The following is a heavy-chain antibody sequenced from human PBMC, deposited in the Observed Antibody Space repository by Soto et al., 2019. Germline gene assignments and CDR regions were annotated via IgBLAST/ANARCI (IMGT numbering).Heavy chain of an antibody. CDR2: TYYRSNWRH. V-gene: IGHV6-1*01. CDR3: ARGVAGSGFDL. Sequence: SQTLSLTCAISGDSVFSNTAAWNWIRSSPSRGLEWLGRTYYRSNWRHDYAVSVKSRITVNPDTSKNHFSLQLNSVTPDDTAVYYCARGVAGSGFDLWGQGTLVTVS. CDR1: GDSVFSNTAA. J-gene: IGHJ4*02. D-gene: IGHD6-19*01.